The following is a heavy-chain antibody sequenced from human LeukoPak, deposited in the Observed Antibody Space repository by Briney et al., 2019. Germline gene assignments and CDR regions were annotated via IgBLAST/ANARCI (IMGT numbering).Heavy chain of an antibody. J-gene: IGHJ4*02. CDR2: MNPNSGNT. CDR3: ATASTRYYGSGRKPYYFDY. CDR1: GYTFTSYD. Sequence: GASVKVSCKASGYTFTSYDINWVRQATGQGLEWMGWMNPNSGNTGYAQKFQGRVTITRNTSISTAYMELSSLRSEDTAVYYCATASTRYYGSGRKPYYFDYWGQGTLVTVSS. D-gene: IGHD3-10*01. V-gene: IGHV1-8*03.